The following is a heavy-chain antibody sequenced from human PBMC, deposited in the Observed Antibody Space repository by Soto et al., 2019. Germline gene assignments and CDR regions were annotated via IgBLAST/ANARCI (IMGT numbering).Heavy chain of an antibody. D-gene: IGHD2-2*01. Sequence: ASVKVSCKASGYTFTSYGITWVRQAPGQGLEWMGWISAYNGNTNYAQNLQGRVIMTTDTSTSTAYMELRSLTSDDTAVYYCAKPVGYCSGTTCRYGMDVWGQGTTVTVSS. V-gene: IGHV1-18*04. CDR2: ISAYNGNT. J-gene: IGHJ6*02. CDR3: AKPVGYCSGTTCRYGMDV. CDR1: GYTFTSYG.